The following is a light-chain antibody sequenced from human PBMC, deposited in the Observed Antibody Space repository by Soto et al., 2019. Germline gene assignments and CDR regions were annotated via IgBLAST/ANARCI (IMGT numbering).Light chain of an antibody. Sequence: QSVLTQPASVSGSPGQSITISCTGTSSDIGGYNSVSWYQQHLGKAPKLVIYAVSNRPSGVSSRFSGSKSGNTASLTMSGLQAEDEATYYCSSYTTSSTLLIFGGGTKLTVL. V-gene: IGLV2-14*01. J-gene: IGLJ2*01. CDR3: SSYTTSSTLLI. CDR2: AVS. CDR1: SSDIGGYNS.